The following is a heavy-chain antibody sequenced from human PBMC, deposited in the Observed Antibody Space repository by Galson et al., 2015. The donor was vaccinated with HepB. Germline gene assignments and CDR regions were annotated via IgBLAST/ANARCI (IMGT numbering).Heavy chain of an antibody. CDR1: GYSFTSYW. J-gene: IGHJ6*02. Sequence: SGAEVKKPGESLKISCKGSGYSFTSYWIGWVRQMPGKGLEWMGIIYPGDSGTRYSPSFQGQVTISADKSISTAYLQWSSLKASDTAMYYCARQSYDFWSGYYGYYGMDVWGQGTTVTVSS. D-gene: IGHD3-3*01. CDR2: IYPGDSGT. CDR3: ARQSYDFWSGYYGYYGMDV. V-gene: IGHV5-51*01.